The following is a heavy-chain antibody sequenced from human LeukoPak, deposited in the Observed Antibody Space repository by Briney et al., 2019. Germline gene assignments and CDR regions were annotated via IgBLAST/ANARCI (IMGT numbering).Heavy chain of an antibody. CDR3: ARSSYYYDSSGPGAFDY. Sequence: SETLSLTCAVYGGSFSGYYWIWIRQPPGKGLEWIGEINHSGSTNYNPSLKSRVTISVDTSKNQFSLKLNSVTAADTAVYYCARSSYYYDSSGPGAFDYWGQGTLVTVSS. CDR1: GGSFSGYY. J-gene: IGHJ4*02. V-gene: IGHV4-34*01. CDR2: INHSGST. D-gene: IGHD3-22*01.